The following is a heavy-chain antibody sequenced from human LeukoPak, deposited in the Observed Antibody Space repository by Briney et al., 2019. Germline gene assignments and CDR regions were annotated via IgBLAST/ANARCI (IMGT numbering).Heavy chain of an antibody. CDR3: AKYLSRAATSDFDY. D-gene: IGHD6-13*01. CDR1: GFSFSSYG. J-gene: IGHJ4*02. Sequence: TGGSLRLSCAASGFSFSSYGMHWVRQAPGKGLEWVAVISYDGTKKYYADSVKGRFTISRDNSKNTLYLQVNSLRAEDTAVYYCAKYLSRAATSDFDYWGQGTLVTVSS. CDR2: ISYDGTKK. V-gene: IGHV3-30*18.